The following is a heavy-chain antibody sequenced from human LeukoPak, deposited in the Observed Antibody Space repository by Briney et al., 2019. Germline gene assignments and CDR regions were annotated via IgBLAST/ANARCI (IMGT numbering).Heavy chain of an antibody. CDR2: ISSSGSTI. V-gene: IGHV3-48*03. CDR3: ARSPDYYYDSSGYYYLGAFDI. CDR1: GFTFSSYE. D-gene: IGHD3-22*01. Sequence: GGSLRLSCAASGFTFSSYEMNWVRQAPGKGLEWVSYISSSGSTIYYADSVKGRFTISRDNAKNSLYLQMNSLRAEDTAVYYCARSPDYYYDSSGYYYLGAFDIWGQGTMVTVSS. J-gene: IGHJ3*02.